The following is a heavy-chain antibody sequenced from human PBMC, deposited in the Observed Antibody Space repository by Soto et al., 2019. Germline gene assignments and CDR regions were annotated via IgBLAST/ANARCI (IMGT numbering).Heavy chain of an antibody. CDR3: AAHIVVVPAAVGWFDP. V-gene: IGHV4-59*01. J-gene: IGHJ5*02. Sequence: SETLSLTCTFSGGSISSYYWSWIRQPPGKGLEWIGYIYYSGSTNYNPSLKSRVTISVDTSKNQFSLKLSSVTAADTAVYYCAAHIVVVPAAVGWFDPWGQGTLVTVSS. CDR1: GGSISSYY. D-gene: IGHD2-2*01. CDR2: IYYSGST.